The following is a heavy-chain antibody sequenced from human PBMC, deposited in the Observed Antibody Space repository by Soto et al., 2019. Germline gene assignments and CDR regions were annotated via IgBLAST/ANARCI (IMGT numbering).Heavy chain of an antibody. V-gene: IGHV1-18*01. CDR3: ARVLRDCGGDCYTPN. J-gene: IGHJ4*02. CDR1: GYTFTSYG. Sequence: ASVKASCKASGYTFTSYGISWVRQAPGQGLEWMGWISAYNGNTNYAQKLQGRVTMTTDTSTSTAYMELRSLRSDDTAVYYCARVLRDCGGDCYTPNWGQGTLVTVSS. D-gene: IGHD2-21*02. CDR2: ISAYNGNT.